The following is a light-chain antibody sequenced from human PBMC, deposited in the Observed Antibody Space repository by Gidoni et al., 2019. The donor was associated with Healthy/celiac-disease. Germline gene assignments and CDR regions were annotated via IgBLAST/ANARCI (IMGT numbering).Light chain of an antibody. J-gene: IGKJ5*01. Sequence: IVLTLSPGTLSLSPGERATLSCRASQSVSSSYLAWYQQKPGQAPRLLIYGASSRATGFPDRFSGSGSGTDFTLTISRLEPEDVAVYYFQQYGSSPPITFXXXTRLEIK. V-gene: IGKV3-20*01. CDR1: QSVSSSY. CDR3: QQYGSSPPIT. CDR2: GAS.